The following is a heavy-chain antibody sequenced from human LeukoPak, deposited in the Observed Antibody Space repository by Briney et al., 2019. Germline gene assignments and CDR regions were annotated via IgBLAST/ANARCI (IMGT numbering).Heavy chain of an antibody. CDR3: ARHVVAGARPFDL. CDR2: IYHSGST. J-gene: IGHJ2*01. CDR1: GVSISSGGYS. V-gene: IGHV4-30-2*03. D-gene: IGHD6-19*01. Sequence: SQTLSLTCAVSGVSISSGGYSWSWIRQPPGKGLEWIGYIYHSGSTYCNPPLKSRVTISVDTSKNQFSLKLSSVTAADTAVYYCARHVVAGARPFDLWGRGTLVTVSS.